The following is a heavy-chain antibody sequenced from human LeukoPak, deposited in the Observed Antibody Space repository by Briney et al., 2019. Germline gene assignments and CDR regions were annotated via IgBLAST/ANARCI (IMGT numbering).Heavy chain of an antibody. CDR1: GGSISSGGYY. CDR2: IYYSGST. Sequence: SETLSLTCTVSGGSISSGGYYWSWIRQHPGKGLEWLGYIYYSGSTYYNPSLKSRVTISVDTSKNQFSLKMSSVTAADTAVYYCASRGTYYYDSSGYYYILDYWGQGTLVTVSS. CDR3: ASRGTYYYDSSGYYYILDY. D-gene: IGHD3-22*01. J-gene: IGHJ4*02. V-gene: IGHV4-31*03.